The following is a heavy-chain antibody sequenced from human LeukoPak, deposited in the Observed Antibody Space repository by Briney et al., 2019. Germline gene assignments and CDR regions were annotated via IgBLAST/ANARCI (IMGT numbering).Heavy chain of an antibody. D-gene: IGHD2-2*01. CDR1: GGSFSGYY. V-gene: IGHV4-34*01. Sequence: SETLSLTCAVYGGSFSGYYWSWIRQPPGKGLEWIGEINHSGSTNYNPSLKSRVTISVDMSKNQFSLKLSSVTAADTAVYYCARGYCSSTSCQGRGFDPWGQGTLVTVSS. J-gene: IGHJ5*02. CDR2: INHSGST. CDR3: ARGYCSSTSCQGRGFDP.